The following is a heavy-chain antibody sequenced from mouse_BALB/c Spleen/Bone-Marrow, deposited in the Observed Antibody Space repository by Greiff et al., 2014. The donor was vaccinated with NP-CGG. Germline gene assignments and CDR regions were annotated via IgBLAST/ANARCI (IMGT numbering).Heavy chain of an antibody. V-gene: IGHV2-6-5*01. CDR3: AKQYGNYDWYFDV. J-gene: IGHJ1*01. CDR1: GFSLNDYG. Sequence: VKLMESGPGLVAPSQSLSITCTVSGFSLNDYGVSWIRQPPGKGLEWLGLIWGGGSTYYNSALKSRLSISKDNSKSQVFLKMNSLQTDDTAMYYCAKQYGNYDWYFDVWGAGTTVTVSS. CDR2: IWGGGST. D-gene: IGHD2-1*01.